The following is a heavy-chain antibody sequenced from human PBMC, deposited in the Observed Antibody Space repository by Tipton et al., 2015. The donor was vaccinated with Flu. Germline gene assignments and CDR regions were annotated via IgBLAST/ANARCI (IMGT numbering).Heavy chain of an antibody. CDR3: ARRDYSNYVSDPRNWFDP. J-gene: IGHJ5*02. CDR2: ISWNSGSI. D-gene: IGHD4-11*01. Sequence: SLRLSCVASGFTFDDYAMHWVRQAPGKGLEWVSDISWNSGSIDYADSVKGRFTISRDNAKNSLYLQMNSLRAEDTALYYCARRDYSNYVSDPRNWFDPWGQGTLVTVSS. V-gene: IGHV3-9*01. CDR1: GFTFDDYA.